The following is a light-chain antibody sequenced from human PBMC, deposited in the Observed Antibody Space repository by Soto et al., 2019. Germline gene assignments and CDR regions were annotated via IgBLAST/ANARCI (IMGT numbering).Light chain of an antibody. V-gene: IGKV1-17*01. CDR2: AAS. Sequence: DIQMTQSPSSLSASVGDRVTITCRASQGIRNDLAWYQQKPGKAPKRLIYAASSLQGGVPSRFSGSGSGREFTLTINSLQAEDFATYFCLQHNSYPYTFGQGTKLEIK. CDR3: LQHNSYPYT. CDR1: QGIRND. J-gene: IGKJ2*01.